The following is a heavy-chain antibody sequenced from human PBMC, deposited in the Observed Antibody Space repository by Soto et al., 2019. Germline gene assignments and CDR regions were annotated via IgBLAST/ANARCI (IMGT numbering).Heavy chain of an antibody. D-gene: IGHD3-10*01. Sequence: PGGSLRLSCAASGFTFISYAMSRVRQAPGKGLEWVADICGDGGTKYYADSVKGRFTISRNNFKNILYLEMRSLRADDTAVYYCARNRDRLGLYYYYGMDVWGQGTTVTVSS. V-gene: IGHV3-33*01. CDR3: ARNRDRLGLYYYYGMDV. CDR1: GFTFISYA. J-gene: IGHJ6*02. CDR2: ICGDGGTK.